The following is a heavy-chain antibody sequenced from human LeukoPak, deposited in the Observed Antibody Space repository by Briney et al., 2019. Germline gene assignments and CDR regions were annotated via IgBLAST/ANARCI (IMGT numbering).Heavy chain of an antibody. CDR2: INTNTGNP. D-gene: IGHD3-22*01. V-gene: IGHV7-4-1*02. CDR1: GYTFTSYA. Sequence: ASVKVSCKASGYTFTSYAMNWVRQAPGQGLEWMGWINTNTGNPTYAQGFTGRIVFSLDTSVSTAYLQISSLKAEDTAVYYCARDSPSITMIVVAPGSGWFDPWGQGTLVTVSS. CDR3: ARDSPSITMIVVAPGSGWFDP. J-gene: IGHJ5*02.